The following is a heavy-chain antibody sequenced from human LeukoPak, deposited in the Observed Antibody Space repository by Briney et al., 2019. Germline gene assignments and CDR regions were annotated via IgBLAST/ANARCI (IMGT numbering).Heavy chain of an antibody. CDR3: ARDGDYYDSSGYYSAFDI. J-gene: IGHJ3*02. Sequence: ASVKVSCKAFGYTFTSYGISWVRQAPGQGLEWMGWISAYNGNTNYAQKLQGRVTMTTDTSTSTAYMELRSLRSDDTAVYYCARDGDYYDSSGYYSAFDIWGQGTMVTVSS. CDR1: GYTFTSYG. D-gene: IGHD3-22*01. V-gene: IGHV1-18*01. CDR2: ISAYNGNT.